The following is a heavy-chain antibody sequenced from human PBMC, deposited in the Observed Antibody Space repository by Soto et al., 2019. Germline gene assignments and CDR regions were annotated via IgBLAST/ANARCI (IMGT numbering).Heavy chain of an antibody. J-gene: IGHJ4*02. CDR2: IYSGGST. Sequence: EVQLVESGGGLVQPGGSLRLSCAASGFTVSSNYMSWVRQAPGKGLEWVSVIYSGGSTYYADSVKGRFTISRDNSKNTLYLQMNSLRAEDTAVYYCARENDGVPYFDYWGQGTLVTVSS. D-gene: IGHD1-1*01. V-gene: IGHV3-53*01. CDR3: ARENDGVPYFDY. CDR1: GFTVSSNY.